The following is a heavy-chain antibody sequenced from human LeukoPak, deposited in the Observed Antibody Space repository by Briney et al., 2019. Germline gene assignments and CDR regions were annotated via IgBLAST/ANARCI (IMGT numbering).Heavy chain of an antibody. Sequence: KPSETLSLTCTVSGDSTNNFYWNWIRQSPGKGLEWIGNIHYSGSSVYNPSLQSRVTITMDTSRRQFFLKLNSVTAADTAVYFCALAPNSNWFDFWGPGTLVTVSS. CDR1: GDSTNNFY. D-gene: IGHD2-8*01. V-gene: IGHV4-59*03. CDR3: ALAPNSNWFDF. CDR2: IHYSGSS. J-gene: IGHJ5*01.